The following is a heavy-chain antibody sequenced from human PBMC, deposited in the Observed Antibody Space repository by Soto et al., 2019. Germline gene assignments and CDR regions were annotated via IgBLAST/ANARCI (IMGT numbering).Heavy chain of an antibody. Sequence: SETLSLTCDVYGGSFSGYIWSWVRQPPGKGLEWIGEVYHSGTTNYNPSLKSRVTISVDKSKNQFSLKLSSVTAADTAVYYCTTTYNWFGPWGQGTLVTVSS. V-gene: IGHV4-34*03. CDR3: TTTYNWFGP. J-gene: IGHJ5*02. CDR2: VYHSGTT. D-gene: IGHD1-1*01. CDR1: GGSFSGYI.